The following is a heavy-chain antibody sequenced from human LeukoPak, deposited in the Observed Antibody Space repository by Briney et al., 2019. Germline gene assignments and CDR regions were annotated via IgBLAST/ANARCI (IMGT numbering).Heavy chain of an antibody. CDR2: ISSSSSYI. Sequence: GGSLRLSCAASGFTFSSYIMNWVRQAPGKGLEWVSSISSSSSYIYYADSVKGRFTISRDNAKNSLYLQMNSLRAEDTAVYYCARDGSTYYYGSGSSKFDPWGQGTLVTVSS. J-gene: IGHJ5*02. CDR3: ARDGSTYYYGSGSSKFDP. V-gene: IGHV3-21*01. CDR1: GFTFSSYI. D-gene: IGHD3-10*01.